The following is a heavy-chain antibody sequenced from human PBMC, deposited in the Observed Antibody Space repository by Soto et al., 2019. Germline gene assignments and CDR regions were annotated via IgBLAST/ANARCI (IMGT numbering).Heavy chain of an antibody. J-gene: IGHJ4*02. CDR2: IGYGRNPTI. CDR1: GFSFDDYS. V-gene: IGHV3-48*02. Sequence: PGGSLRLSCAVSGFSFDDYSVNWVRQAPGKGLEWVSYIGYGRNPTIYYADSVKGRFTISRDTAKNSLFLQMDSLRDEDTAVYYCARDHNWAFDFWGQGTPVTASS. CDR3: ARDHNWAFDF. D-gene: IGHD3-16*01.